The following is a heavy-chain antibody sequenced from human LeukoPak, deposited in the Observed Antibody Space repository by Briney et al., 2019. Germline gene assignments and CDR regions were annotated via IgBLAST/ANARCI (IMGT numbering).Heavy chain of an antibody. CDR3: ARDPHSSSIDY. D-gene: IGHD6-13*01. CDR1: GISVSNDY. CDR2: ISSSGSTI. V-gene: IGHV3-11*01. J-gene: IGHJ4*02. Sequence: GGSLRLSCAASGISVSNDYMSWVRQAPGKGLEWVSYISSSGSTIYYADSVKGRFTISRDNAKNSLYLQMNSLRAEDTAVYYCARDPHSSSIDYWGQGTLVTVSS.